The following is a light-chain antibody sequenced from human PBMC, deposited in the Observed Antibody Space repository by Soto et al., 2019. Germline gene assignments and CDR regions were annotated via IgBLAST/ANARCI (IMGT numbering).Light chain of an antibody. V-gene: IGKV1-39*01. CDR2: VAS. CDR1: QSINTY. Sequence: DLQMTQSPSSLSASVGDRVTITCRASQSINTYLNWYQQKPGKAPKRLIYVASTLQSGVPSRFRGSGSETDFPLTINSLQPEDFATYYCKQSYSTPPLTFGGGTKVEIK. CDR3: KQSYSTPPLT. J-gene: IGKJ4*01.